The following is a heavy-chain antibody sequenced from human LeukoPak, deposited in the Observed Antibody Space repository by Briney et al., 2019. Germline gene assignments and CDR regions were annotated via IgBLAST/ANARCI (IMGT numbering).Heavy chain of an antibody. D-gene: IGHD6-13*01. CDR3: ARVDEGAAAGSGFDY. CDR2: IYYSGST. V-gene: IGHV4-59*01. Sequence: SETLSLTCTVSGGSMSSYYWSWIRQPAGKGLEWIGYIYYSGSTNYNPSLKSRVTISIDTSKNQFSLKLSSVTAADTAVYYCARVDEGAAAGSGFDYWGQGTLVTVSS. CDR1: GGSMSSYY. J-gene: IGHJ4*02.